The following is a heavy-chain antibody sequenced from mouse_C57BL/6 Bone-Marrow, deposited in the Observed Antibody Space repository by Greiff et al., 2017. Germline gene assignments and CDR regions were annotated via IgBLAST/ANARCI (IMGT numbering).Heavy chain of an antibody. CDR3: AKGYYGKIDY. CDR2: INPSSGYT. Sequence: VQGVESGAELARPGASVKMSCKASGYTFTSYTMHWVKQRPGQGLEWIGYINPSSGYTKYNQKFKDKATLTADKSSSTAYMQLSSLTSEDSAVYYCAKGYYGKIDYWGQGTTLTVSS. J-gene: IGHJ2*01. V-gene: IGHV1-4*01. D-gene: IGHD2-1*01. CDR1: GYTFTSYT.